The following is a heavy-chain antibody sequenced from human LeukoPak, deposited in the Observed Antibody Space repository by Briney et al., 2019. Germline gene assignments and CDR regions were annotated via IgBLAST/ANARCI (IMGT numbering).Heavy chain of an antibody. V-gene: IGHV3-21*01. CDR3: ARTYYDFWSGYYERYYFDY. D-gene: IGHD3-3*01. CDR2: ISSSSSYI. J-gene: IGHJ4*02. Sequence: GGSLRLSCAASGFTFSSYSTNWVRQAPGKGLEWVSSISSSSSYIYYADSVKGRFTISRDNAKNSLYLQMNSLRAEDTAVYYCARTYYDFWSGYYERYYFDYWGQGTLVTVSS. CDR1: GFTFSSYS.